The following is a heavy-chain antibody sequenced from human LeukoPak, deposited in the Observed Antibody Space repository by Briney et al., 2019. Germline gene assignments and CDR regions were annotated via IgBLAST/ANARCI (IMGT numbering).Heavy chain of an antibody. CDR2: INPANGYT. D-gene: IGHD5-24*01. Sequence: GASVKLSCKTSGYTFTNYAMHWVREAPGQTIQWLAWINPANGYTRYSQHFQDRVTVSSDTSADTAYMELSSLRSEDKAIYYCAIRDGHTDHWGQGTLVTVSS. CDR3: AIRDGHTDH. CDR1: GYTFTNYA. J-gene: IGHJ4*02. V-gene: IGHV1-3*03.